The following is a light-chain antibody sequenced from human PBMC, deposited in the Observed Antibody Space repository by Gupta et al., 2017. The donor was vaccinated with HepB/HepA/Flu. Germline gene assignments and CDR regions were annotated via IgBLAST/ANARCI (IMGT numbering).Light chain of an antibody. J-gene: IGLJ1*01. CDR3: QSYDSSLYV. V-gene: IGLV1-40*01. CDR1: SSNIGAGYD. Sequence: SVLTPPPSVSGAPGQRVTISCTGRSSNIGAGYDVHWYRQVPGTGPKVLVYGNDKRAWGVPDRFSGSRSGTSASLAITGLQAEDEADYYCQSYDSSLYVFGAGTRVIVL. CDR2: GND.